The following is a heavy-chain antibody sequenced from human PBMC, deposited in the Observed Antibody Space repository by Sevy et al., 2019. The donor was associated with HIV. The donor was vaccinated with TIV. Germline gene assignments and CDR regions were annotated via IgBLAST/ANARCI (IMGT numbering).Heavy chain of an antibody. J-gene: IGHJ4*02. CDR1: GFTFSSYG. Sequence: GGSLRLSCAASGFTFSSYGMHWVRQAPGKGLEWVAVISYDGSNKYYADSVKGRFTISRDNSKNTLYLQMNSLRAEDMAVYYWAKAGGRGIVVVVAATPPFGYWGQGTLVTVSS. CDR3: AKAGGRGIVVVVAATPPFGY. V-gene: IGHV3-30*18. D-gene: IGHD2-15*01. CDR2: ISYDGSNK.